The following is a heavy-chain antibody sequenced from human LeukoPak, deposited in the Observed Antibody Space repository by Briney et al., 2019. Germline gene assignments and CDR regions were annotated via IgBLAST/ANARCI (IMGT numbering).Heavy chain of an antibody. J-gene: IGHJ5*02. D-gene: IGHD2-2*01. CDR3: AREFPPHCSSTSCYPDH. CDR2: ISSSSSYT. V-gene: IGHV3-11*06. Sequence: GGSLRLSCAASGFTFSDYYMSWIRQAPGKGLEWGSYISSSSSYTDYADSVKGRFTISRDSAKNSLYLQMDSLRDEDTAMYYCAREFPPHCSSTSCYPDHWGQGTLVTVSS. CDR1: GFTFSDYY.